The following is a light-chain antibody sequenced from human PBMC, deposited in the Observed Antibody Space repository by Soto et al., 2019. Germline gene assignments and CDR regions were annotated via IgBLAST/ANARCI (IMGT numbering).Light chain of an antibody. Sequence: QSVLTQPPSVSAAPGQKVTIPCSGSSSNIEDNYVSWHQQLTGTAPKPLIYDSDRRPSEMPDRFAGSKSCTSATLGITGLQIWDESDYYCGAGDSSLNVVLFGGGTK. CDR2: DSD. CDR3: GAGDSSLNVVL. CDR1: SSNIEDNY. J-gene: IGLJ2*01. V-gene: IGLV1-51*01.